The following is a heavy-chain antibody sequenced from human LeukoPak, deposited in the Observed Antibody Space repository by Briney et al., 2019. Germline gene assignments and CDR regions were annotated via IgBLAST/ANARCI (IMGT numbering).Heavy chain of an antibody. J-gene: IGHJ4*02. CDR1: GFTFSSYW. CDR2: IKQDGSEK. D-gene: IGHD6-13*01. Sequence: GGSLRLSCAASGFTFSSYWMSWVRQAPGKGLEWVANIKQDGSEKYYVDSVKGRFTISRDNAKNSLYLQMNSLRAEDTAVYYCARGRGSSSWYVPYYFDYWGQGTLVTVSS. V-gene: IGHV3-7*01. CDR3: ARGRGSSSWYVPYYFDY.